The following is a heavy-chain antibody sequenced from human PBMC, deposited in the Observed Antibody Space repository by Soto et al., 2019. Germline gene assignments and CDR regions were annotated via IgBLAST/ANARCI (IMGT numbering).Heavy chain of an antibody. CDR3: ARGRTVRNYADDSSDYFYFFDY. CDR1: GDSISTFY. D-gene: IGHD3-22*01. CDR2: VYYTGST. Sequence: SETLSVTCTVSGDSISTFYWGWIRHSPGKDREWIGYVYYTGSTNYNPSLKSRVTISVDRSKNQFSLKLTSANAADTAVYYCARGRTVRNYADDSSDYFYFFDYWGQGTQVPVSS. V-gene: IGHV4-59*13. J-gene: IGHJ4*02.